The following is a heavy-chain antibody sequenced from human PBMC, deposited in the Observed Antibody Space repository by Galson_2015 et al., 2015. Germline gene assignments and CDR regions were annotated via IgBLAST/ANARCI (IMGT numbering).Heavy chain of an antibody. CDR2: ISAYNGNT. J-gene: IGHJ4*02. Sequence: SVKVSCKASGYTFTSHGISWVRQAPGQGLEWMGWISAYNGNTNYAQKLQGRVTMTTDTSTSTAYMELRSLRSDDTAVYYCAREPRYCSSTSCYPYFDYWGQGTLVTVSS. CDR1: GYTFTSHG. D-gene: IGHD2-2*01. CDR3: AREPRYCSSTSCYPYFDY. V-gene: IGHV1-18*04.